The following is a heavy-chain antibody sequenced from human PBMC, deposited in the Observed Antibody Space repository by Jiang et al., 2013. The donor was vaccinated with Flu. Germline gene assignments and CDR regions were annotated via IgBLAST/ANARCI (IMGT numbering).Heavy chain of an antibody. CDR3: ARSRIRGVSWFDP. D-gene: IGHD6-13*01. CDR2: ISSSGSTI. V-gene: IGHV3-11*01. CDR1: GFTFSDYY. Sequence: ASGFTFSDYYMSWIRQAPGKGLEWVSYISSSGSTIYYADSVKGRFTISRDNAKNSLYLQMNSLRAEDTAVYYCARSRIRGVSWFDPWGQGTLVTVSS. J-gene: IGHJ5*02.